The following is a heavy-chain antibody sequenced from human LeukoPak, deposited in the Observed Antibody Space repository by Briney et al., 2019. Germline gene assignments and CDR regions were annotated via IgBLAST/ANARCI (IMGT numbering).Heavy chain of an antibody. J-gene: IGHJ4*02. V-gene: IGHV3-48*03. CDR3: ASGGSSWYSFDY. CDR1: GFTFSSYE. D-gene: IGHD6-13*01. Sequence: GRSLRLSCAASGFTFSSYEMNWVRQAPGKGLEWVSYISSSGSTIYYADSVKGRFTISRDNAKNSLYLQMNSLRAEDTAVYYCASGGSSWYSFDYWGQGTLVTVSS. CDR2: ISSSGSTI.